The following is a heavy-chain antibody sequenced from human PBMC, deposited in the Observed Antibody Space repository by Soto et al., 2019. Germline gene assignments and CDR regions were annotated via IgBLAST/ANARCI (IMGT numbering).Heavy chain of an antibody. CDR1: GFTFSSYA. V-gene: IGHV3-23*01. Sequence: EVQLLESGGGLVQPGGSLRLSCAASGFTFSSYAMSWVRQAPGKGLEWVSAISGSGGSTYYADSVKGRFTISRDNSKNTLYLQMNSLRAEHTAVYYCAKVRRGPVGPFDYWGQGTLVTVSS. J-gene: IGHJ4*02. D-gene: IGHD1-26*01. CDR3: AKVRRGPVGPFDY. CDR2: ISGSGGST.